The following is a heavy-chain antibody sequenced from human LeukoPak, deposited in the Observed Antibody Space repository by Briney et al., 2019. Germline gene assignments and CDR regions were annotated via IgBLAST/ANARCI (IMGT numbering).Heavy chain of an antibody. V-gene: IGHV3-33*01. Sequence: GRSLRLSCAASGFTFSSYGMHWVRQAPGKGLEWVAVIWYDGSNKYYADSVKGRFTIFRDNSKNTLYLQMNSLRAEDTAVYYCARAEGYYDSSGNDAFDIWGQGTMVTVSS. J-gene: IGHJ3*02. D-gene: IGHD3-22*01. CDR1: GFTFSSYG. CDR3: ARAEGYYDSSGNDAFDI. CDR2: IWYDGSNK.